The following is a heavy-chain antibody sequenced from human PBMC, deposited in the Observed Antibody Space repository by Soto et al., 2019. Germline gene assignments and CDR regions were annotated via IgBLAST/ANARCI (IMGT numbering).Heavy chain of an antibody. CDR1: GFSLNTRGVG. D-gene: IGHD6-19*01. CDR2: IHWDDET. J-gene: IGHJ4*02. CDR3: AYIPFVLGGGWNFDF. V-gene: IGHV2-5*02. Sequence: QITLKESGPTLVIPTQTLTLTCTFSGFSLNTRGVGVGWIRQPPGKALEWVALIHWDDETRYSPSLRNPLTITRYTSKNQVVLIMTNMDPVDTATYYCAYIPFVLGGGWNFDFWGQGILVTVSS.